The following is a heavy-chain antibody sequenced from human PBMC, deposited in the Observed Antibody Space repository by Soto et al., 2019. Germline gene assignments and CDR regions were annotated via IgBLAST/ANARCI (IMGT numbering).Heavy chain of an antibody. D-gene: IGHD6-19*01. CDR2: IYWDDEE. CDR3: AHSPFSSGWYLTGRFDS. Sequence: QITLKESGPTLVEPTQTLTLTCTFSGFSLRTSGVGVGWIRQPPGKALEWLALIYWDDEERYSPSLKSRLTITKDTSKSQVVLTMTNMDPVDTATYYCAHSPFSSGWYLTGRFDSWGQGTLVTVSS. J-gene: IGHJ4*02. V-gene: IGHV2-5*02. CDR1: GFSLRTSGVG.